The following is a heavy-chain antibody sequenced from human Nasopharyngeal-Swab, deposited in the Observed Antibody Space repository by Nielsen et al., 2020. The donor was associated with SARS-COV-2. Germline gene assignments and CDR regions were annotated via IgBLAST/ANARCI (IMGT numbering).Heavy chain of an antibody. D-gene: IGHD5-24*01. V-gene: IGHV1-2*06. J-gene: IGHJ4*02. CDR2: IGTNSGGT. CDR3: ARDSPASRGDY. CDR1: RYTLPPSS. Sequence: ASVTAPCQASRYTLPPSSIHCLRQPPPQALHWVGRIGTNSGGTLYAQRFRGRVTMTRDTSVATAYMELSDLRSDHTAVYYCARDSPASRGDYWGQGTLVTVSS.